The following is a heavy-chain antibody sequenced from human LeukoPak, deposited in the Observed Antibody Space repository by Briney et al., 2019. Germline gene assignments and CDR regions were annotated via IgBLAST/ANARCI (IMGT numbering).Heavy chain of an antibody. J-gene: IGHJ6*03. Sequence: GGSLRLSCAASGFTFSSYSMNWVRQAPGKGLEGVSYISSSSSTIYYADSVKGRFTISRDNAKNSLYLQMNSLRAEDTAVYYCARGSEVRRWVVPAAIKRRAYYMDVWGKGTTVTVSS. CDR3: ARGSEVRRWVVPAAIKRRAYYMDV. V-gene: IGHV3-48*01. CDR2: ISSSSSTI. D-gene: IGHD2-2*02. CDR1: GFTFSSYS.